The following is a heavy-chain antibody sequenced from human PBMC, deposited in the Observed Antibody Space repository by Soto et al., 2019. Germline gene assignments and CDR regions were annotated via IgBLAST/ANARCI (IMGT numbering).Heavy chain of an antibody. CDR3: ARDRAYYDSSGYYFDY. V-gene: IGHV4-61*01. Sequence: PSETLSLTCTVSGGSVSSGSYYWSWIRQPPGKGLEWIGYIYYSGSTNYNPSLKSRVTISVDTSKNQFSLKLSSVTAADTAVYYCARDRAYYDSSGYYFDYWGQGTLVTVSS. D-gene: IGHD3-22*01. J-gene: IGHJ4*02. CDR2: IYYSGST. CDR1: GGSVSSGSYY.